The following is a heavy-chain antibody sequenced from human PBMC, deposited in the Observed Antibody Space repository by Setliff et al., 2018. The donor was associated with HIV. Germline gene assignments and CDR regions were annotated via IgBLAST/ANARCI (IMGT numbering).Heavy chain of an antibody. Sequence: ASVKVSCKASGYSLTDFYIHWVRQTPGQGLEWMGWITPNSGGTEYAGNFQGRVTMTRDTSINTVYMEVTRLTSDDTAVYYCARGGPLRFLEWLLSFFDYWGQGTLVTVSS. CDR2: ITPNSGGT. V-gene: IGHV1-2*02. J-gene: IGHJ4*02. CDR3: ARGGPLRFLEWLLSFFDY. D-gene: IGHD3-3*01. CDR1: GYSLTDFY.